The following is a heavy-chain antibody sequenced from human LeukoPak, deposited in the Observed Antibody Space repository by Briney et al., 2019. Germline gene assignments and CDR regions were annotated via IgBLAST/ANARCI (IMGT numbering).Heavy chain of an antibody. D-gene: IGHD6-13*01. CDR3: ARSFLPADSSSWLGHAFDI. Sequence: SVKVSCKASGGTFSSYAISWVRQAPGQGLEWRGRIIPILGIANYAQKFQGRVTITADKSTSTAYMELSSLRSEDTAVYYCARSFLPADSSSWLGHAFDIWGQGTMVTVSS. CDR1: GGTFSSYA. J-gene: IGHJ3*02. V-gene: IGHV1-69*04. CDR2: IIPILGIA.